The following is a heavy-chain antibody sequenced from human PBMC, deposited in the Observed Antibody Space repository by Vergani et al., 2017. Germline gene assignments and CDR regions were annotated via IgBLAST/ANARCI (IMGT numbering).Heavy chain of an antibody. Sequence: QVQLVQSGAEVKKPGSSVKVSCKASGGTFSSYAISWVRQAPGQGLEWMGGIIPIFGIANYAQKFQGRVTITADKSTSTAYMELSSLRSEDTAVYYCARHGISLGATFWYPNPDYWGQGTLVTVSS. D-gene: IGHD1-26*01. CDR1: GGTFSSYA. CDR3: ARHGISLGATFWYPNPDY. J-gene: IGHJ4*02. V-gene: IGHV1-69*17. CDR2: IIPIFGIA.